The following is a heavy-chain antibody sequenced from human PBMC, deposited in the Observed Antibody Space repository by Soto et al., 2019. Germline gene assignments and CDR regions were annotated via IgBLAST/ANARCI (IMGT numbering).Heavy chain of an antibody. J-gene: IGHJ4*02. CDR1: GGSISSGGYS. CDR3: ARGLRDSRGYYFDY. D-gene: IGHD3-22*01. Sequence: QLQLQESGSGLVKPSQTLSLTCAVSGGSISSGGYSWSWIRQPPGKGLEWIGYIYHSGSTYYNPSLTSRVTISVDRSKNQFSLKLSSVTAADTAVYYCARGLRDSRGYYFDYWGQGTLVTVSS. CDR2: IYHSGST. V-gene: IGHV4-30-2*01.